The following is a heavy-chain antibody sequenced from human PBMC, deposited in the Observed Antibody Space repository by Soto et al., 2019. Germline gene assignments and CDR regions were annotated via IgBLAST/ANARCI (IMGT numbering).Heavy chain of an antibody. CDR1: AGSITASY. V-gene: IGHV4-59*01. Sequence: SETLSLTCTVSAGSITASYWSWIRQPLGKALEWIGYISYRGSTNYNPSLKSRLTISIDTSKSQISLKLTSMTTADTAVYYCASSGIVGREVNTWFDPWGQGTLVTVSS. CDR2: ISYRGST. D-gene: IGHD3-22*01. J-gene: IGHJ5*02. CDR3: ASSGIVGREVNTWFDP.